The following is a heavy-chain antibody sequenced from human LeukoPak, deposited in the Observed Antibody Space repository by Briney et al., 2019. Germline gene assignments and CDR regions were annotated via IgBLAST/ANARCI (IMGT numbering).Heavy chain of an antibody. CDR1: GFTFSNAW. Sequence: GGSLRLSCAASGFTFSNAWMNWVRQAPGKGLEWVGRIKSKTDGGTTDYAAPVKGRFTISRDDSKNTLYLQMNSLKTEDTAVYYCTTGSITIFGVAHYDYWGQGTLVTVSS. CDR3: TTGSITIFGVAHYDY. J-gene: IGHJ4*02. V-gene: IGHV3-15*07. CDR2: IKSKTDGGTT. D-gene: IGHD3-3*01.